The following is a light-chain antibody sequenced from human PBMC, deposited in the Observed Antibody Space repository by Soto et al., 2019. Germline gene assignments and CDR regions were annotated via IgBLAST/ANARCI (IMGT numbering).Light chain of an antibody. V-gene: IGLV2-14*01. CDR2: EVS. Sequence: QSALTQPASVSGSPGQSITISCTGTSSDVGGYNYVSWYQQHPGKAPKLMIYEVSNRPSGVSNRFSGSKSGNTASLTISGLQAEDEADYYCSSYGGNDWVFGGGTKLTVL. CDR3: SSYGGNDWV. CDR1: SSDVGGYNY. J-gene: IGLJ3*02.